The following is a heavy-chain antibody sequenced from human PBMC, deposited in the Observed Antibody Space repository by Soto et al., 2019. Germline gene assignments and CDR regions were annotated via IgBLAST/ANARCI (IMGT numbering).Heavy chain of an antibody. V-gene: IGHV4-59*01. CDR3: ARLGSSWYGTGMDV. CDR2: IYYSGST. CDR1: GGSISSYY. J-gene: IGHJ6*02. Sequence: PSETLSLTCTVSGGSISSYYWSWIRQPPGKGLEWIGYIYYSGSTNYNPSLKSRVTISVDTSKNQFSLKLSSVTAADTAVYYCARLGSSWYGTGMDVWGQGTTVTVS. D-gene: IGHD6-13*01.